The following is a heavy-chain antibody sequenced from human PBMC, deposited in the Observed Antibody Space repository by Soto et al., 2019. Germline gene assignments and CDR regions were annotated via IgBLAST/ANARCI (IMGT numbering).Heavy chain of an antibody. CDR2: ISYDGSNK. V-gene: IGHV3-30-3*01. CDR1: GFTFSSYA. J-gene: IGHJ6*02. CDR3: ARMASFYCSGGSCYPTYGMDV. D-gene: IGHD2-15*01. Sequence: QVQLVESGGGVVQPGRSLRLSCAASGFTFSSYAMHWVRQAPGKGLEWVAVISYDGSNKYYADSVKGRFTISRDNSKNTLYLQINSLRAEDTAVYYCARMASFYCSGGSCYPTYGMDVWGQGTTVTVSS.